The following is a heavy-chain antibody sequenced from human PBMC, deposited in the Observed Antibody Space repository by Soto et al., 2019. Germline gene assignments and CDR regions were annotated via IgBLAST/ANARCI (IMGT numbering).Heavy chain of an antibody. CDR2: IGGSGAGT. J-gene: IGHJ4*02. V-gene: IGHV3-23*01. Sequence: VQLLASGGGLVQPGGSLRLSCAASGFTFTSSAMSWVRQAPGKGLEWVSAIGGSGAGTYYADSVKGRFTISRDNSKNTLYLQMNSLRGEDTAVYYCAKQIGYCGSGNCYFDHWGQGTLVTVAS. CDR1: GFTFTSSA. D-gene: IGHD2-15*01. CDR3: AKQIGYCGSGNCYFDH.